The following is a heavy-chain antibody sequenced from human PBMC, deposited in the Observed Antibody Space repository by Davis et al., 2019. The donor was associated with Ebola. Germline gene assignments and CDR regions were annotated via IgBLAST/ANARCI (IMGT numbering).Heavy chain of an antibody. D-gene: IGHD3-3*01. V-gene: IGHV4-4*02. J-gene: IGHJ5*02. CDR1: GGSISSSNW. CDR2: IYHSGST. CDR3: ARHGYDFWSGYYSADWFDP. Sequence: SETLSLTCAVSGGSISSSNWWRWVRQPPGKGLEWIGEIYHSGSTNYNPSLKSRVTISVDTSKNQFSLKLSSVTAADTAVYYCARHGYDFWSGYYSADWFDPWGQGTLVTVSS.